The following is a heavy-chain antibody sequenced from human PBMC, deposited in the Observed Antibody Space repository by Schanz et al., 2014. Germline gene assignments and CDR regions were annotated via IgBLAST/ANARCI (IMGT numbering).Heavy chain of an antibody. Sequence: EVQLVESGGGLVKPGGSLRLSCEASEFTFSSYKMNWVRQAPGTGREWVSSISSSGSYIHYADSVKGRFTISRDNAKNALYLQMISLRAEDTTVYYCARDSRPNYDFLTAYYSIDYWGQGTLVTVSP. CDR3: ARDSRPNYDFLTAYYSIDY. CDR1: EFTFSSYK. V-gene: IGHV3-21*01. J-gene: IGHJ4*02. D-gene: IGHD3-9*01. CDR2: ISSSGSYI.